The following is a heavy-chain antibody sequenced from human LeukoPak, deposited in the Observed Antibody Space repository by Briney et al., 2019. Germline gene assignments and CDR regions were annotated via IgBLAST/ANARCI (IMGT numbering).Heavy chain of an antibody. D-gene: IGHD5-24*01. Sequence: SETLSLTCTVSGGSISGYYWSWIRQPPGKGLEWIGYIYYSGSTNYNPSLKSRVTISVDTSKNQFSLKLSSVTAADTAVYYCARRNDYNYSGFDYWGQGTLVTVSS. V-gene: IGHV4-59*08. CDR1: GGSISGYY. CDR2: IYYSGST. J-gene: IGHJ4*02. CDR3: ARRNDYNYSGFDY.